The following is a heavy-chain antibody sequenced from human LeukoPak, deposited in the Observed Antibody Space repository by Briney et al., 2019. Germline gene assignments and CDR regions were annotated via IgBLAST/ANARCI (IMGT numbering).Heavy chain of an antibody. CDR1: GFTFDDYA. D-gene: IGHD6-13*01. V-gene: IGHV3-9*01. CDR3: AKGLHGRYSSSCFDY. J-gene: IGHJ4*02. Sequence: GGSLRLSCAASGFTFDDYAMHWVRQAPGKGLEWVSGISWNSGSIDYADSVKGRFTISRDNAKNSLYLQMSSLRAEDTALYYCAKGLHGRYSSSCFDYWGQGTLVTVSS. CDR2: ISWNSGSI.